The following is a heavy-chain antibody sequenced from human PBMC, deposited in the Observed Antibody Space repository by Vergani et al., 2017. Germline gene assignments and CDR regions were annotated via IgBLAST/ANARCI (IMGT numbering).Heavy chain of an antibody. V-gene: IGHV3-30*04. CDR1: GFTFSRYA. D-gene: IGHD3-9*01. J-gene: IGHJ2*01. CDR3: ARDLDWQNWYFDL. Sequence: QVQLVESGGGVVQPGRSLRLSCAASGFTFSRYAMHWVRQAPGKGLEWVAVISYDGSNKYYADSVNGRFTISRDNSKNTLYLQMNSLRAEDTAVYYCARDLDWQNWYFDLWGRGTLVTVTS. CDR2: ISYDGSNK.